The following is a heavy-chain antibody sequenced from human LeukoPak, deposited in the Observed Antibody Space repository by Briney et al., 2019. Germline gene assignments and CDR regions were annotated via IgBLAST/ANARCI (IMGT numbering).Heavy chain of an antibody. D-gene: IGHD3-22*01. CDR3: ARVSARDYYDSSGYPNAFDI. CDR2: INPNSGGT. Sequence: ASVKVSCKASGYTFTGYYMHWVRQAPGQGLEWMGWINPNSGGTNYAQKFQGRVTMTRDTSISTAYMELSRLRSDDTAVYYCARVSARDYYDSSGYPNAFDIGGQGTMVTVSS. J-gene: IGHJ3*02. CDR1: GYTFTGYY. V-gene: IGHV1-2*02.